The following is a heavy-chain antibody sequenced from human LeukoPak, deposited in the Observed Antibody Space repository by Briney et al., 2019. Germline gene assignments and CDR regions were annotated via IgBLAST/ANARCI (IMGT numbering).Heavy chain of an antibody. V-gene: IGHV3-7*05. J-gene: IGHJ4*02. CDR3: AYRNNFEY. CDR2: IKQDGSEK. Sequence: PGGSLRLSCAASGFTFSSYGMHWVRQAPGKGLEWVANIKQDGSEKYYVDSVKGRFTISRDDAKRTVDLQMDNLRAEDTAIYYCAYRNNFEYWGQGALVTVSS. CDR1: GFTFSSYG. D-gene: IGHD1-26*01.